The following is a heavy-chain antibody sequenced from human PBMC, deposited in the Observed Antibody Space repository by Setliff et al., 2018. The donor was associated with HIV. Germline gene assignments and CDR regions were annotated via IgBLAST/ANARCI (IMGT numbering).Heavy chain of an antibody. CDR2: VSGSGTTM. J-gene: IGHJ4*02. V-gene: IGHV3-48*03. Sequence: PGGSLRLSCAASGFIFSDYEINWVRQAPGKGLEWISYVSGSGTTMYYADSVKGRFTISRDNAKNSLYLQMNSLRAEDTATYYCAKEFEDLSGAYWGQGTLVTVSS. CDR3: AKEFEDLSGAY. CDR1: GFIFSDYE. D-gene: IGHD3-10*01.